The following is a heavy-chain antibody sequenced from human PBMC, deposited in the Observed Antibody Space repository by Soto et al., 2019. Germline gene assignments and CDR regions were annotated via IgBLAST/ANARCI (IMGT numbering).Heavy chain of an antibody. CDR1: GDSINNYY. CDR3: GRALDDGEYGGWYFDV. J-gene: IGHJ2*01. Sequence: QVQLQESGPGLVKPSETLSLTCSVFGDSINNYYWSWIRQPPGKGLEWIGHIYYSGNTKYNPSLKSRVTISVDTSKTQFSLKLTSVTAADTAVYYCGRALDDGEYGGWYFDVWGRGTLVTVSS. D-gene: IGHD4-17*01. V-gene: IGHV4-59*01. CDR2: IYYSGNT.